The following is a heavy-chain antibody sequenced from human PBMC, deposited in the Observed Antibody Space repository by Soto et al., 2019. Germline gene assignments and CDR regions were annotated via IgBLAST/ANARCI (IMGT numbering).Heavy chain of an antibody. Sequence: SETLSLTXTVTGGSMTSGDQYWTWIRQHPGKGLELTGYINHRGSFYYNPSLKSRLSMSVDTSKNQFSLNVTSVTAADTAVYYCARELPQRQGRNMDVWGQGTTVTVSS. V-gene: IGHV4-31*02. CDR2: INHRGSF. CDR1: GGSMTSGDQY. CDR3: ARELPQRQGRNMDV. D-gene: IGHD1-1*01. J-gene: IGHJ6*02.